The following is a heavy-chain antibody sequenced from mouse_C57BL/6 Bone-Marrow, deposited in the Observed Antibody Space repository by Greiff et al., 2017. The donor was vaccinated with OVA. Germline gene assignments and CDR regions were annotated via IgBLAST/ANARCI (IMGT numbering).Heavy chain of an antibody. V-gene: IGHV1-52*01. D-gene: IGHD1-1*01. CDR3: ARSGTTVVAPYAMDY. J-gene: IGHJ4*01. CDR2: IDPSDSET. Sequence: QVQLQQPGAELVRPGSSVKLSCKASGYTFTSYWMHWVKQRPIQGLEWIGNIDPSDSETHYNQKFQDKATLTVDKSSSTAYMQLSSLTSEDSAVYYCARSGTTVVAPYAMDYWGQGTSVTVSS. CDR1: GYTFTSYW.